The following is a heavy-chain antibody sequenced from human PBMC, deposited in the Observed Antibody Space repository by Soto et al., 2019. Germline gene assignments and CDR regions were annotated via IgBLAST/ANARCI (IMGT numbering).Heavy chain of an antibody. J-gene: IGHJ4*02. Sequence: GASVKVSCKASGYTFTSYGISWVRQAPGQGLEWMGWISPYNGNTNYAQKLQGRVTMTTDTSTSTAYMELRSLTSDDTAVYYCARVQEYSRSHASFDYWGQGTRVTVSS. CDR3: ARVQEYSRSHASFDY. V-gene: IGHV1-18*01. CDR1: GYTFTSYG. CDR2: ISPYNGNT. D-gene: IGHD6-6*01.